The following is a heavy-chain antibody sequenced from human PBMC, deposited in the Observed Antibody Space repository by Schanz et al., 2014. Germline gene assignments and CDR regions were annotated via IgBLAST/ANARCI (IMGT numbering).Heavy chain of an antibody. CDR1: GFTFRSHG. Sequence: QVQLVESGGGVVQPGRSLRLSCAASGFTFRSHGMHWVRQAPGKGLEWVALSSYDGNNKFYTDSVKGRFTISRDNSRNTLYLEIEPLRHEDTSVYLCSREMDTAGGDSWGQGTLVIVSS. CDR2: SSYDGNNK. D-gene: IGHD5-18*01. CDR3: SREMDTAGGDS. J-gene: IGHJ1*01. V-gene: IGHV3-30*03.